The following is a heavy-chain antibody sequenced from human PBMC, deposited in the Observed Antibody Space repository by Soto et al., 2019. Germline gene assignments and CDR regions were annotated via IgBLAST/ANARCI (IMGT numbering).Heavy chain of an antibody. CDR1: GGSFSGYY. D-gene: IGHD4-17*01. J-gene: IGHJ4*02. CDR2: INHSGST. Sequence: QVQLQQWGAGLLKPSETLSLSCAVYGGSFSGYYWSWIRQPPEKGLEWIGEINHSGSTNYNPSLKSRVTISVDTSKNQFSLKLSSVTAADTAVYYCARGGSRMTTGTFDYWGQGTLVTVSS. V-gene: IGHV4-34*01. CDR3: ARGGSRMTTGTFDY.